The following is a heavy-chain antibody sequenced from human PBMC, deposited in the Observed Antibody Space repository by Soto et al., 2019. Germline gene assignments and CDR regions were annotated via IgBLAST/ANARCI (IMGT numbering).Heavy chain of an antibody. D-gene: IGHD4-17*01. V-gene: IGHV1-69*01. CDR2: VIPIFGTA. CDR3: ARVGSGGMSTVGNFDS. CDR1: GGTFSSYA. Sequence: QVQLVQSGAEVKKPVSSVKVSCKASGGTFSSYAISWVRQAPGQGLEWMGGVIPIFGTANYAQKFQGRVTITADESTNTDYMKLSGLRSVDRAVYYCARVGSGGMSTVGNFDSWGQGTLVTVSS. J-gene: IGHJ4*02.